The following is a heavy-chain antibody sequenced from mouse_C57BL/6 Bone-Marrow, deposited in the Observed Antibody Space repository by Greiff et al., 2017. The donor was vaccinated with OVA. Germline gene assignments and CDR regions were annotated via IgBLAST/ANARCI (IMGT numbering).Heavy chain of an antibody. V-gene: IGHV1-55*01. Sequence: QVQLQQPGAELVKPGASVKMSCKASGYTFTSYWITWVKQRPGQGLEWIGDIYPGSGSTNYNEKFKSKATLTVDTSSSTAYLQLSSLTSDDSAVYYSAIADYYGSSYYYARGYWGQGTSGTVSS. D-gene: IGHD1-1*01. CDR3: AIADYYGSSYYYARGY. J-gene: IGHJ4*01. CDR2: IYPGSGST. CDR1: GYTFTSYW.